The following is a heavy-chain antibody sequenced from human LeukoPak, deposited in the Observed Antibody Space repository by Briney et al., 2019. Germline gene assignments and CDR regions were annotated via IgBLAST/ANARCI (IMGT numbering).Heavy chain of an antibody. Sequence: PGESLKVSCKGSGYSSTSYWIGWVRQMPGKGLEWMGIIYPGDSDTRYSPSFQGQVTISADKSISTAYLQWSSLKASDTAMYYCARSNYDFWSGYLYWGQGTLVTVSS. J-gene: IGHJ4*02. V-gene: IGHV5-51*01. CDR1: GYSSTSYW. CDR2: IYPGDSDT. D-gene: IGHD3-3*01. CDR3: ARSNYDFWSGYLY.